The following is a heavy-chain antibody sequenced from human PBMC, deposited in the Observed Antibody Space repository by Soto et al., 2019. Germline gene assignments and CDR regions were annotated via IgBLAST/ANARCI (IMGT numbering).Heavy chain of an antibody. Sequence: QLHLVQSGAVVKKPGASVTVSCSASGYPVTAYYMHWVRQAPGRGLEWMGGINPATGAAKYTQTFQGRVTMTRDTSTRTVFMELSGLTSEDTAVFYCARRGGVGVAGSAAFDMWGQGTLVTVSS. CDR2: INPATGAA. CDR3: ARRGGVGVAGSAAFDM. CDR1: GYPVTAYY. J-gene: IGHJ3*02. V-gene: IGHV1-2*02. D-gene: IGHD3-3*01.